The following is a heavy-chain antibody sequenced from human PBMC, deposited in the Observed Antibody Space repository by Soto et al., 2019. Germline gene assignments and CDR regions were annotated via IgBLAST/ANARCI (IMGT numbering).Heavy chain of an antibody. V-gene: IGHV3-11*01. CDR3: ARDWTVRFGELLLDY. CDR2: ISSSGSTI. J-gene: IGHJ4*02. D-gene: IGHD3-10*01. CDR1: EFTFSNYY. Sequence: QVQLVESGGGLAKPGGSLRLSCAASEFTFSNYYMSWFRQAPGKGRGWVSNISSSGSTIYYADSVKGRFTISRDNAKNSLYLQMNSLRAEDTAVYYCARDWTVRFGELLLDYWGQGTLVTVSS.